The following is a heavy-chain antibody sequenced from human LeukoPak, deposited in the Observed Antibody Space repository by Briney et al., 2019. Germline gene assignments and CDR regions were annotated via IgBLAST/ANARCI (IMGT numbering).Heavy chain of an antibody. D-gene: IGHD6-25*01. V-gene: IGHV3-74*01. CDR1: GFTFDDYA. CDR2: TSKDGSDT. J-gene: IGHJ4*02. CDR3: ARGGYSGSYYRFS. Sequence: GGSLRLSCAASGFTFDDYAMHWVRQAPGKGPEWLSRTSKDGSDTFYADAAKGRFTASRDNAKNTVYLQVTNVSPEDTAVYYCARGGYSGSYYRFSWGQGTLVTVAS.